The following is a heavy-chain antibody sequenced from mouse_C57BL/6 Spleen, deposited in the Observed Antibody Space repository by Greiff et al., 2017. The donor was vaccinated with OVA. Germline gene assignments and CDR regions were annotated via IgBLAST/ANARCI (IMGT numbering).Heavy chain of an antibody. D-gene: IGHD2-4*01. Sequence: EVQVVESGGDLVKPGGSLKLSCAASGFTFSSYGMSWVRQTRDKRLEWVAAISSGGGYTYYPDKVKGRFTISRDNAKNTLYLQMSSLKSEDTAMYYCARREYDYDDAMDYWGQGTSVTVSS. V-gene: IGHV5-6*01. CDR2: ISSGGGYT. J-gene: IGHJ4*01. CDR3: ARREYDYDDAMDY. CDR1: GFTFSSYG.